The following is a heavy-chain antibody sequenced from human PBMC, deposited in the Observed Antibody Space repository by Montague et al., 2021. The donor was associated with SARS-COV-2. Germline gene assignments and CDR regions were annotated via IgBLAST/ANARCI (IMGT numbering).Heavy chain of an antibody. CDR2: INHSGST. Sequence: SETLSLTCAVYGGSFSGYYWSWIRQPPGKGLEWIGEINHSGSTSYNPSLKSRVTISVDKSKNQFSLNLNSVTAADTAVYYCARLSSDIGGYFWFDPWGQGTLVAVSS. J-gene: IGHJ5*02. V-gene: IGHV4-34*01. CDR1: GGSFSGYY. CDR3: ARLSSDIGGYFWFDP. D-gene: IGHD1-26*01.